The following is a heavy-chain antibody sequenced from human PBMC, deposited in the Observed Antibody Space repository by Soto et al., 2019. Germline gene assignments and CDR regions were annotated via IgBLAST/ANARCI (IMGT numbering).Heavy chain of an antibody. D-gene: IGHD3-10*01. CDR3: ARKTYGTYPTDS. CDR1: GFSLSTRGVG. CDR2: IYWDDDK. Sequence: QITLKESGPTLVKPTQTLTLTCTFSGFSLSTRGVGVGWIRQPPGKALEWLAVIYWDDDKRYSPSLQSRLTITKDTSKNQVVLTRPNMDPVNTATYYCARKTYGTYPTDSWGQGTRVPVPS. V-gene: IGHV2-5*02. J-gene: IGHJ4*02.